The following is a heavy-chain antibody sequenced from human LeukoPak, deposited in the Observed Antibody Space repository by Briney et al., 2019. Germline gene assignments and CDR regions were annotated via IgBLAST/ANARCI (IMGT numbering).Heavy chain of an antibody. Sequence: ASVKVSCKASGGTFSSYAISWVRQAPGQGLEWMGGIIPIFGTANYAQKFQGRVTITADESTSTAYMELSSLRSEDTAVYYCARASKLVVPAASYYYYMDVWGKGTTVTVSS. CDR2: IIPIFGTA. V-gene: IGHV1-69*13. CDR1: GGTFSSYA. CDR3: ARASKLVVPAASYYYYMDV. D-gene: IGHD2-2*01. J-gene: IGHJ6*03.